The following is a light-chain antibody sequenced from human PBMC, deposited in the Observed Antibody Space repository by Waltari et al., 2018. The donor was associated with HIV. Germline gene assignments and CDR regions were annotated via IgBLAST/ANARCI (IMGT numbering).Light chain of an antibody. J-gene: IGLJ1*01. Sequence: QSALTQPASVSGSPGQSITISCTGTSSDVGSYNIVSWYQQHPGKDPKLMIYEVSKRPSGVSNRFSASKSANTASLTISGLHAEDEADYYCCSYAGSNTHVFGTGTKVTVL. CDR2: EVS. CDR1: SSDVGSYNI. CDR3: CSYAGSNTHV. V-gene: IGLV2-23*02.